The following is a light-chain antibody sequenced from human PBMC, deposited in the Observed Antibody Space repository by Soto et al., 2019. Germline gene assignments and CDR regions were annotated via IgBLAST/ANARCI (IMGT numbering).Light chain of an antibody. CDR2: KAS. CDR1: QTISSW. J-gene: IGKJ1*01. V-gene: IGKV1-5*03. CDR3: QHYNSYSEA. Sequence: DIQLTQSPSTLSGFLGDRVTLTGRASQTISSWSAWYQQKPGKAPKLLIYKASTLKSGVPSRFSGSGSGTEFTLTISSLQPDDFATYYCQHYNSYSEAFGQGTKVDI.